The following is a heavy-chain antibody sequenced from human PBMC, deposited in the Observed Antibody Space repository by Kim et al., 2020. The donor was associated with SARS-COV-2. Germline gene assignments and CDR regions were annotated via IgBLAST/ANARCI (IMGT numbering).Heavy chain of an antibody. V-gene: IGHV3-33*01. CDR2: IWYDGSNK. Sequence: GGSLRLSCAASGFTFSSYGMHWVRQAPGKGLEWVAVIWYDGSNKYYADSVKGRFTISRDNSKNTLYLQMNSLRAEDTAVYYCARGSEQGYYYYYGMDVWGQGTTVTVSS. D-gene: IGHD1-1*01. J-gene: IGHJ6*02. CDR3: ARGSEQGYYYYYGMDV. CDR1: GFTFSSYG.